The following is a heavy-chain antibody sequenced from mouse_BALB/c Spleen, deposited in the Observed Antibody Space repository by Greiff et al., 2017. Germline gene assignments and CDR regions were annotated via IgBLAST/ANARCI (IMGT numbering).Heavy chain of an antibody. CDR1: GYTFTDYE. D-gene: IGHD2-14*01. V-gene: IGHV1-15*01. Sequence: QVQLQQSGAELVRPGASVTLSCKASGYTFTDYEMHWVKQTPVHGLEWIGAIDPETGGTAYNQKFKGKATLTADKSSSTAYMELRSLTSEDSAVYYCTRSGYRYAFYAMDYWGQGTSVTVSS. J-gene: IGHJ4*01. CDR3: TRSGYRYAFYAMDY. CDR2: IDPETGGT.